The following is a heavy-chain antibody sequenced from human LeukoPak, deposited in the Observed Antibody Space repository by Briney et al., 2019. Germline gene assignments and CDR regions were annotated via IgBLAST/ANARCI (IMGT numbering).Heavy chain of an antibody. Sequence: SETLSLTCTVSGGSISNYYWNWIRQPPGKGLEWIGYIYYSGTTNYNPSLKSRVSMSVDTSKNQFSLKLSSVTAADRAVYYCATCPWVVVVAFFDYWGQGILVTVSS. D-gene: IGHD2-15*01. CDR1: GGSISNYY. J-gene: IGHJ4*02. V-gene: IGHV4-59*08. CDR3: ATCPWVVVVAFFDY. CDR2: IYYSGTT.